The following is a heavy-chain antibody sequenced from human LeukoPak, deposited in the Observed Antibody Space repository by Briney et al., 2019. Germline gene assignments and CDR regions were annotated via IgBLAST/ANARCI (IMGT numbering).Heavy chain of an antibody. CDR2: IGSSSSYI. D-gene: IGHD4-23*01. Sequence: GGSLRLSCAASGFTFSSYRMNWVRQAPGKGLEWVSSIGSSSSYIYYADSVKGRFTISRDSAKNSLYLQMNSLGAEDTAVYYCARDYGGYVGGQGTLVTVSS. CDR1: GFTFSSYR. J-gene: IGHJ4*02. V-gene: IGHV3-21*01. CDR3: ARDYGGYV.